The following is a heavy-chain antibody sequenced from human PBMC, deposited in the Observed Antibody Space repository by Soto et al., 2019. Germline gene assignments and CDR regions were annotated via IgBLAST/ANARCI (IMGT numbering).Heavy chain of an antibody. V-gene: IGHV1-69*01. CDR1: GGTFNNYG. J-gene: IGHJ4*02. D-gene: IGHD3-9*01. CDR2: IIPLIPRK. CDR3: ASWDYDVLTGYSYDD. Sequence: QVQLVQSGAEVKKPGSSVKVSCKASGGTFNNYGLGWVRQAPGQGREWMGGIIPLIPRKNYAEKFQGRVTLTADASRSTAYVDVRSLRSEDTAVYYCASWDYDVLTGYSYDDWGQGTLVTVSS.